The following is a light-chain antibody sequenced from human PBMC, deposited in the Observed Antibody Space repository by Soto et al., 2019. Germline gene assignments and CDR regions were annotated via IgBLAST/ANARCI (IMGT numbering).Light chain of an antibody. CDR2: GAS. CDR1: QSVSVY. V-gene: IGKV3D-15*01. CDR3: QQYNNWPRT. J-gene: IGKJ1*01. Sequence: VLTQSPATLSLSPGERATLSCRASQSVSVYLAWFQQKPGQAPRLLIYGASSRATGTPDRFSGSGSGTDFTLTISSLQSEDFAVYYCQQYNNWPRTFGQGTKVDIK.